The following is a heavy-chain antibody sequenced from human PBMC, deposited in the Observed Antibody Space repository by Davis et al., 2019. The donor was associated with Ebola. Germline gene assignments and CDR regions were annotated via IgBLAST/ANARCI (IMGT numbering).Heavy chain of an antibody. CDR2: IRSKAYGGKT. CDR3: AKSGLSFGVVKYHYGMDV. D-gene: IGHD3-3*01. J-gene: IGHJ6*04. CDR1: GFTFGDYA. V-gene: IGHV3-49*04. Sequence: GESLKISCTASGFTFGDYAMNWVRQAPGKGLEWVGFIRSKAYGGKTAYAASVKGRFTISRDDSKSIAYLQMNGLKIEDTAVYYCAKSGLSFGVVKYHYGMDVWGKGTTVTVSS.